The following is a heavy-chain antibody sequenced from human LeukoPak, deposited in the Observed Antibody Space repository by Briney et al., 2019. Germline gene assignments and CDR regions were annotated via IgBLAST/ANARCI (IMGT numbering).Heavy chain of an antibody. CDR3: ASMWGRFDY. J-gene: IGHJ4*02. V-gene: IGHV4-59*01. CDR1: GVSISSYY. Sequence: SETLSLTCTVSGVSISSYYWSWIRQPPGKGLEWIGYIYYSGSTNYNPSLKSRVTISVDTSKNQFSLKLSSVTAADTAVYYCASMWGRFDYWGQGTLVTVSS. CDR2: IYYSGST. D-gene: IGHD3-16*01.